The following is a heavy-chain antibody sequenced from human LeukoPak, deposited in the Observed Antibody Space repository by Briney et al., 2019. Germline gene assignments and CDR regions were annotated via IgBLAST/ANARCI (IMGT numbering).Heavy chain of an antibody. Sequence: SETLSLTCTVSGGPISSGSYYWSWIRQPAGKGLEWIGRIYTSGSTNYNPSLKSRVTISVDTSKNQFSLKLSSVTAADTAVYYCAREAPTGERAFDIWGQGTMVTVSS. CDR2: IYTSGST. CDR1: GGPISSGSYY. CDR3: AREAPTGERAFDI. D-gene: IGHD1-1*01. V-gene: IGHV4-61*02. J-gene: IGHJ3*02.